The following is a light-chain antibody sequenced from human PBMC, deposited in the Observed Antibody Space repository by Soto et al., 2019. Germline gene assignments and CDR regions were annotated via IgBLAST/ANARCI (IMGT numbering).Light chain of an antibody. CDR3: QQYYIYPPT. Sequence: AIRMTQSPSSFSASTGDRVTITCRASQRIGTYLAWYQQIPGRAPKLLIVAASTLQRGVPSRFSGSGSGTDFTLTISCLQSEDFATYYCQQYYIYPPTFGGGTKVEIK. CDR2: AAS. CDR1: QRIGTY. J-gene: IGKJ4*01. V-gene: IGKV1-8*01.